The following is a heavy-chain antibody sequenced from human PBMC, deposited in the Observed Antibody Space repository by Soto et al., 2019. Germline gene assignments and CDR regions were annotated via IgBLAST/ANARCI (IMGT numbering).Heavy chain of an antibody. J-gene: IGHJ5*02. CDR3: AREGRYCSGGSCYSEFDP. D-gene: IGHD2-15*01. Sequence: SETLSLTCTVSGGSISSSTYYWSWIRQPPGKGLEWIGYIYYSGSTNYNPSLKSRVTISVDTSKNQFSLKLSSVTAADTAVYYCAREGRYCSGGSCYSEFDPWGQGTLVTVSS. CDR1: GGSISSSTYY. V-gene: IGHV4-61*01. CDR2: IYYSGST.